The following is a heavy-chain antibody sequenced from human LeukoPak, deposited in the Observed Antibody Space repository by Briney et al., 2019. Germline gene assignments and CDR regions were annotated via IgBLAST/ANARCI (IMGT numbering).Heavy chain of an antibody. CDR3: AKDLVRGIAVAGTFDY. V-gene: IGHV3-23*01. Sequence: GGSLRLSCAASGFTFSSYAMSWVRQAPGKGLEWVSAISGSGGSTYYADSVKGRFTISRDNSKNTLYLQMNSLRVEDTAVYYCAKDLVRGIAVAGTFDYWGQGTLVAVSS. J-gene: IGHJ4*02. D-gene: IGHD6-19*01. CDR2: ISGSGGST. CDR1: GFTFSSYA.